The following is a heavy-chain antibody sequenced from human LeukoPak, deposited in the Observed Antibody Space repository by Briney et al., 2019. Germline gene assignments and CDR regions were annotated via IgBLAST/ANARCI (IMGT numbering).Heavy chain of an antibody. J-gene: IGHJ3*02. CDR2: ISYDGSNK. Sequence: PGGSLRLSCAASGFTFSSYAMHWVRQAPGKGLEWVAVISYDGSNKYYADSVKGRFTISRDNSKNTLYLQMNSLRAEDTAVYYCARDRAIYCSGGSCDAFDIWGQGTMVTVSS. V-gene: IGHV3-30*04. CDR1: GFTFSSYA. D-gene: IGHD2-15*01. CDR3: ARDRAIYCSGGSCDAFDI.